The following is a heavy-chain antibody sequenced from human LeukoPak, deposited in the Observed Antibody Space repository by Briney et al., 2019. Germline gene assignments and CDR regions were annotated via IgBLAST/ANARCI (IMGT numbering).Heavy chain of an antibody. CDR1: GFTFSSYA. J-gene: IGHJ4*02. V-gene: IGHV3-23*01. Sequence: PGGSLRLSCAASGFTFSSYAMSWVRQAPGKGLEWVSAISGSGGSTYYADSVKGRFTISRDNSKNTLYLQMNSLRAEDTAVYYCAKGNKYYYDSSGYSYYSDYWGQGTLVTVSS. CDR2: ISGSGGST. CDR3: AKGNKYYYDSSGYSYYSDY. D-gene: IGHD3-22*01.